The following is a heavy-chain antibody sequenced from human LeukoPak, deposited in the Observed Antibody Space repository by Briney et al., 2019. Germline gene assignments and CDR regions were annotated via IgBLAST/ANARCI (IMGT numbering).Heavy chain of an antibody. CDR3: ARAHGALSGLVFDY. J-gene: IGHJ4*02. D-gene: IGHD2-15*01. CDR1: GGTFSSYA. Sequence: ASVKVSFKASGGTFSSYAISWVRQAPGQGLEWMGGIIPIFGTANYAQKFQGRVTITADESTSTAYMELSSLRPEDTAVYYCARAHGALSGLVFDYWGQGTLVTVSS. CDR2: IIPIFGTA. V-gene: IGHV1-69*13.